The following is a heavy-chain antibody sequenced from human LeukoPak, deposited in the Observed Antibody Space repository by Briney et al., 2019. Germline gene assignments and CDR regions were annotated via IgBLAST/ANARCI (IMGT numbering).Heavy chain of an antibody. J-gene: IGHJ3*02. CDR1: GYTFPGYY. CDR3: AREGHSSGAGDDAFDI. Sequence: GASVKVSCKASGYTFPGYYMHWVRQAPGQGLEGMGWINPKSGGTNYAQTFEGRVTMTGDTPISTAYMELSRLRSDDTAMYYCAREGHSSGAGDDAFDIWGQGTMVTVSS. D-gene: IGHD3-22*01. V-gene: IGHV1-2*02. CDR2: INPKSGGT.